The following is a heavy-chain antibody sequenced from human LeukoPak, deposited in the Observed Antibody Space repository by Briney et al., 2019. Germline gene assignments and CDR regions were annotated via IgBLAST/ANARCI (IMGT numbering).Heavy chain of an antibody. V-gene: IGHV3-30*02. CDR1: GFTFSSYG. J-gene: IGHJ4*02. CDR3: AAWDFWIPEGGY. CDR2: IRYDGSNK. D-gene: IGHD3-3*01. Sequence: TGGSLRLSCAASGFTFSSYGMHWVRQAPGKGLEWVAFIRYDGSNKYYADSVKGRFTISRDNSKNTLYLQMNSLRAEDTAVYYCAAWDFWIPEGGYWGQGTLVTVSS.